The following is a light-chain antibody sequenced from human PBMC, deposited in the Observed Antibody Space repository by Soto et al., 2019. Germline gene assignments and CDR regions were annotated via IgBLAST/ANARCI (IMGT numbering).Light chain of an antibody. CDR2: AAS. V-gene: IGKV1-39*01. CDR1: QSSSNF. CDR3: QQTNSIPIT. Sequence: DIQMTQSPSSLSASVGDRFTITCRASQSSSNFLNWYQQKPGKAPKLLIYAASTLQSGVPSRFSGSGSGTDFTLTISSLQPEDFATYYCQQTNSIPITFGQGTRREIK. J-gene: IGKJ5*01.